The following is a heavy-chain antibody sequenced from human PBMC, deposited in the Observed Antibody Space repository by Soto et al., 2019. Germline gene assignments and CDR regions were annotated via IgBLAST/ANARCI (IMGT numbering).Heavy chain of an antibody. CDR2: IWYDGSNK. D-gene: IGHD3-22*01. J-gene: IGHJ3*01. CDR1: GFTFSSYG. CDR3: ATPAAYYYDSSGYFACVS. V-gene: IGHV3-33*01. Sequence: PGGSLRLSCAASGFTFSSYGMHWVRQAPGKGLEWVAVIWYDGSNKYYADSVKGRFTISRDNSKNTLYLQMNSLSAEDTAVYYYATPAAYYYDSSGYFACVSWRQATM.